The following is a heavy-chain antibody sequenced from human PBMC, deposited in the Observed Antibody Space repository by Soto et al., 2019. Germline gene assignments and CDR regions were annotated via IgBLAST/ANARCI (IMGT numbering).Heavy chain of an antibody. CDR1: GGSISSYY. V-gene: IGHV4-59*01. CDR2: IYYSGSA. D-gene: IGHD6-19*01. J-gene: IGHJ4*02. Sequence: SETLSLTCTVSGGSISSYYWSWIRQPPGKGLEWIGYIYYSGSANYNPSLKSRVTISVDTSKNQFSLKLSSVTAADTAVHYCARGGGIAVAFDYWGQGTLVTVSS. CDR3: ARGGGIAVAFDY.